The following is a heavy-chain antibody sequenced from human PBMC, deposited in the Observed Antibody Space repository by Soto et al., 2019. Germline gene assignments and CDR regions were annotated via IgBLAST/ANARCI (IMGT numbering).Heavy chain of an antibody. CDR1: GFSFSDIT. CDR2: ISASGATT. J-gene: IGHJ4*02. CDR3: TARRFSGSWSSFDY. Sequence: EVELLESGGGLVQPGGSLRVSCAASGFSFSDITMSWVRQPPGKGLQWVADISASGATTNYADSVRGRFTISRDNSKNILYLQMTSLRAEDTAVYYCTARRFSGSWSSFDYWGQGTLVTVSS. D-gene: IGHD1-26*01. V-gene: IGHV3-23*01.